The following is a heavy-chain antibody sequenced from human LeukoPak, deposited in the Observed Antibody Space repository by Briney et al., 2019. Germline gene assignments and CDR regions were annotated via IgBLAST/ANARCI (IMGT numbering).Heavy chain of an antibody. J-gene: IGHJ4*02. D-gene: IGHD7-27*01. Sequence: GGSLRLSCAASGFTFSNAWMSWVRQAPGKGLEWVGRIKSKTDGGTTDYAAPVKGRFTISRDDSKNTVYLQMNSLRVEDTAVYYCARDLNWGSLACVGYWGQGALVTVSS. V-gene: IGHV3-15*01. CDR2: IKSKTDGGTT. CDR1: GFTFSNAW. CDR3: ARDLNWGSLACVGY.